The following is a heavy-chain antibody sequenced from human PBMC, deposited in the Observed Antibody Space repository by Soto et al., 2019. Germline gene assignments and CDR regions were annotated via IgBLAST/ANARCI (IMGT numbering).Heavy chain of an antibody. CDR3: ARTGYCSSTSCYAWYYYYGMDV. CDR1: GYTFTSYG. J-gene: IGHJ6*02. D-gene: IGHD2-2*01. V-gene: IGHV1-18*01. Sequence: GASVKVSCKASGYTFTSYGISWVRQAPGQGLEWMGWISAYNGNTNYAQKLQGRVTMTTDTSTSTAYMELRSLRSDDTAVYYCARTGYCSSTSCYAWYYYYGMDVWGQGTTVTVSS. CDR2: ISAYNGNT.